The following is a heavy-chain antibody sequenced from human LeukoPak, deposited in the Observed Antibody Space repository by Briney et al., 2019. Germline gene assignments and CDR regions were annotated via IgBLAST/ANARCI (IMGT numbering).Heavy chain of an antibody. CDR1: GGSISSYY. Sequence: SETLSFTCTVSGGSISSYYWSWIRQPPGKGLEWFGWFHDSRGTNYNPSLKSRVTLSLDTSKNQFFLKLNSVTAADTAVYYCARGGPSGRPGIGFDYWGQGTLVTVSS. V-gene: IGHV4-59*01. D-gene: IGHD1-26*01. CDR2: FHDSRGT. CDR3: ARGGPSGRPGIGFDY. J-gene: IGHJ4*02.